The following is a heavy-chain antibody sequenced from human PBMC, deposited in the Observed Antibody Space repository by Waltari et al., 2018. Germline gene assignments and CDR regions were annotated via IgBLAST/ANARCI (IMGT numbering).Heavy chain of an antibody. J-gene: IGHJ4*02. D-gene: IGHD2-15*01. CDR1: GFSFRSCD. V-gene: IGHV3-33*01. Sequence: QVQLVESGGGLVQPGVSRRLSCTASGFSFRSCDMPGVRQDPGKGLEWVAFIWYDGSNKYYADSVKGRFTISRDNSKNTLYLQMNSLRAEDTAVYYCAREGCSGGFCYGFDYWGQGTLVTVSS. CDR2: IWYDGSNK. CDR3: AREGCSGGFCYGFDY.